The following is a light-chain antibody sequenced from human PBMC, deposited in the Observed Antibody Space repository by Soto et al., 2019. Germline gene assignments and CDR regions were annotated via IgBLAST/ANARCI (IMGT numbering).Light chain of an antibody. CDR2: AAS. J-gene: IGKJ3*01. V-gene: IGKV1-39*01. CDR1: QSISSN. Sequence: DIQMTQSPSSLSASVGDRVTITCRASQSISSNLNWYQQKPGKAPKLLIYAASSLQSGVPSRFSGSGSGTDVTLTISSLQPEDFATYYCQQSYSTPCTFGPGTKVDIK. CDR3: QQSYSTPCT.